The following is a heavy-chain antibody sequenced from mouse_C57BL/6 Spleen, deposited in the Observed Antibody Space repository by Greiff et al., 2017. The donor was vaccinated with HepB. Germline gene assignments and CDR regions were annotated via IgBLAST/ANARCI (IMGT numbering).Heavy chain of an antibody. V-gene: IGHV5-9*01. Sequence: EVKLMESGGGLVKPGGSLKLSCAASGFTFSSYTMSWVRQTPEKRLEWVATISGGGGNTYYPDSVKGRFTISRVNAKNTLYLQMSSLRSEDTALYYCARRGIYYYGSSPSYFDVWGTGTTVTVSS. CDR3: ARRGIYYYGSSPSYFDV. D-gene: IGHD1-1*01. CDR1: GFTFSSYT. J-gene: IGHJ1*03. CDR2: ISGGGGNT.